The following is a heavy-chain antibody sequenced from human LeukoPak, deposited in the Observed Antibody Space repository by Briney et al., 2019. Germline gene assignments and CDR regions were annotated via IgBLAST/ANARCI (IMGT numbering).Heavy chain of an antibody. V-gene: IGHV4-4*07. CDR2: IYTSGST. Sequence: PSETLSLTCTVSGGSISSYYWSWIRQPAGKGLEWIGRIYTSGSTYYNPSLKSRVTMSVDTSKNQFSLKLSSVTAADTAVYYCARVYYSNSYDYWYFDLWGRGTLVTVSS. CDR1: GGSISSYY. J-gene: IGHJ2*01. D-gene: IGHD6-13*01. CDR3: ARVYYSNSYDYWYFDL.